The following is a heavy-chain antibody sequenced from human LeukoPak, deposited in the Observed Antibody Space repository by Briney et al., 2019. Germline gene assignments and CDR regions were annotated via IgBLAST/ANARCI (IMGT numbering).Heavy chain of an antibody. CDR3: AKDGTGEMITMIVVGVLREGGYFQH. V-gene: IGHV3-43*01. Sequence: GGSLRLSCAASGFTFDDYTMHWVRQAPGKGLEWVSLISWDEISTYYADSVKGRFTISRDNSKDSLYLQMNSLRTEDTALYYCAKDGTGEMITMIVVGVLREGGYFQHWGQGTLVTVSS. CDR2: ISWDEIST. CDR1: GFTFDDYT. D-gene: IGHD3-22*01. J-gene: IGHJ1*01.